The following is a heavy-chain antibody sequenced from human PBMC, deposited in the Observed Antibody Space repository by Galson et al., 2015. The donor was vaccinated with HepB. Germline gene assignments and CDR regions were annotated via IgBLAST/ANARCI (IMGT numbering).Heavy chain of an antibody. D-gene: IGHD3-3*01. J-gene: IGHJ3*02. CDR2: ISYDGNKK. CDR1: GFSFSSYD. V-gene: IGHV3-30-3*01. CDR3: ARHNYDFWSNYRGYGFDI. Sequence: SLRLSCAASGFSFSSYDMHWVRQAPGKGLEWVTVISYDGNKKYYGDSVKGRFTISRDNSGNTLYLQMNSLRAEDTAVYYCARHNYDFWSNYRGYGFDIWGQGTVVTVSS.